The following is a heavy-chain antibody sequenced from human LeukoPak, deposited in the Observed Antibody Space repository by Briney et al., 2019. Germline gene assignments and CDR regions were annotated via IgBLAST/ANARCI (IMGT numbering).Heavy chain of an antibody. V-gene: IGHV3-48*01. CDR2: ISSSGGTI. J-gene: IGHJ3*02. D-gene: IGHD2-21*01. Sequence: PGGSLRLSXAASGFTFNSYSMSWVCQAPGKGLEWVSYISSSGGTIDYADSVEGRFTISRDHAKNSLYLQMNSLRAEDTAVYYCATGILVGPDAFDIWGQGTMVTVSS. CDR1: GFTFNSYS. CDR3: ATGILVGPDAFDI.